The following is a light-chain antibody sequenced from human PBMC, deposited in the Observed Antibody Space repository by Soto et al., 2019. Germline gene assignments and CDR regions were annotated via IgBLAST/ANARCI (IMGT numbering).Light chain of an antibody. CDR3: QQYNNGLWT. Sequence: EIVMTQSPATLSVSPGERATLSCRASQSVSRNVAWYQQKPCQAPRLLIHDASTRATGISVRFSGSGSGTEFTLTISSLQSEDFAVYYCQQYNNGLWTFGQGTKVEIK. J-gene: IGKJ1*01. CDR2: DAS. V-gene: IGKV3-15*01. CDR1: QSVSRN.